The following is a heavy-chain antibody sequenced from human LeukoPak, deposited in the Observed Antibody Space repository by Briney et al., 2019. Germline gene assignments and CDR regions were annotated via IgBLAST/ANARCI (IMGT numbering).Heavy chain of an antibody. J-gene: IGHJ5*02. Sequence: ASVKVSCKASGYTFTSYDINWVRQATGQGLEWMGWINPNSGGTNYAQKFQGRVTMTRDTSISTAYMELSRLRSDDTAVYYCARARQGYCSSTSCYTFDPWGQGTLVTVSS. CDR1: GYTFTSYD. CDR3: ARARQGYCSSTSCYTFDP. V-gene: IGHV1-2*02. CDR2: INPNSGGT. D-gene: IGHD2-2*02.